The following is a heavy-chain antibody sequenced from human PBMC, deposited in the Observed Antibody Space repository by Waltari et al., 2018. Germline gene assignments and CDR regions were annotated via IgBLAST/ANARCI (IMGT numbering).Heavy chain of an antibody. Sequence: EVQLIETGGGLIQPGGSLRLSCAAYGITVRNSHLSWVRQAPGKGLRWVSELFGDVRKSYAEAVRGRFTISTDTSKNTLYLQMSSLTVEDTATYYCATVGEGTSGYYHYWGQGTLVTVSS. CDR2: LFGDVRK. CDR1: GITVRNSH. D-gene: IGHD5-18*01. J-gene: IGHJ4*02. V-gene: IGHV3-53*02. CDR3: ATVGEGTSGYYHY.